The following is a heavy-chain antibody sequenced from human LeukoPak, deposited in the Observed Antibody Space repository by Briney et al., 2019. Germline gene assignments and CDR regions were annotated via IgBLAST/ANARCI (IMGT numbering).Heavy chain of an antibody. Sequence: PSETLSLTCNVFGGSISNNNYFWAWIRQPPGKGLEWIGEINHSGSTNYNPSLKSRVTISVDTSTNQFSLKLSSVTAADTAVYYCARALIDFWSGYISSVEFDYWGQGTLVTVSS. CDR3: ARALIDFWSGYISSVEFDY. CDR1: GGSISNNNYF. J-gene: IGHJ4*02. V-gene: IGHV4-39*07. D-gene: IGHD3-3*01. CDR2: INHSGST.